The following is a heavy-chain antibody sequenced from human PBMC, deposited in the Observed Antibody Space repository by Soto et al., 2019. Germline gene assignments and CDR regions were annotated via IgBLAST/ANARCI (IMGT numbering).Heavy chain of an antibody. V-gene: IGHV3-43*01. CDR1: GFTFDDYT. CDR2: ISWDGGST. J-gene: IGHJ6*02. Sequence: HPGGSLRLSCAASGFTFDDYTMHWVRQAPGKGLEWVSLISWDGGSTYYADSVKGRFTISRDNSKNSLYLQMNSLRTEDTALYYCAKGAPITMVRGVIITRDYYYYYGMDVWGQGTTVTVSS. CDR3: AKGAPITMVRGVIITRDYYYYYGMDV. D-gene: IGHD3-10*01.